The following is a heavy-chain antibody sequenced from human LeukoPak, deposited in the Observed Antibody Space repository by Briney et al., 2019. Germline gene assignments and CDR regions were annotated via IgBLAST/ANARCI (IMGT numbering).Heavy chain of an antibody. V-gene: IGHV3-30*04. CDR1: GFTFSSYV. Sequence: PGGSLRLSCAASGFTFSSYVMHWVRQAPGKGLEWVAIISYDGSNEYYADSVKGRFTISRDNSKNTLYLQMNSLGPEDTAVYYCARDPYSGNYGNYYYYYMDVWGKGTTVTISS. J-gene: IGHJ6*03. CDR2: ISYDGSNE. D-gene: IGHD1-26*01. CDR3: ARDPYSGNYGNYYYYYMDV.